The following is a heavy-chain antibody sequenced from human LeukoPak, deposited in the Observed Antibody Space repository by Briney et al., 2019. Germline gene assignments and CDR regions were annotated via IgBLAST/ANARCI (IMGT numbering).Heavy chain of an antibody. CDR3: AKLTLGSSGLGFDY. J-gene: IGHJ4*02. V-gene: IGHV3-30*02. D-gene: IGHD6-19*01. CDR1: GFTFSSYG. Sequence: AGGSLRLSCAASGFTFSSYGMHWVRQAPGKGLGWVAFIRYDGSNKYYADSVKGRFTISRDNSKNTLYLQMNSLRAEDTAVYYCAKLTLGSSGLGFDYWGQGTLVTVSS. CDR2: IRYDGSNK.